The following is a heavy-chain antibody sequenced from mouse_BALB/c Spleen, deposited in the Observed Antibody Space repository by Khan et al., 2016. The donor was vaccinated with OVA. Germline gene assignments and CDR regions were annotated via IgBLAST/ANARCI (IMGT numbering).Heavy chain of an antibody. D-gene: IGHD1-1*01. CDR3: SIKVRRVDYCYFDV. CDR1: GYSITSDYA. J-gene: IGHJ1*01. Sequence: EVQLQESGPGLVKPSQSLSLTCTVTGYSITSDYAWNWIRQFPGSKLDWMGSISYSGTTSYNPSLKSRISITRDTSKNQFFLPLNSVTPEDPATYYCSIKVRRVDYCYFDVWGAGTTFTVSS. CDR2: ISYSGTT. V-gene: IGHV3-2*02.